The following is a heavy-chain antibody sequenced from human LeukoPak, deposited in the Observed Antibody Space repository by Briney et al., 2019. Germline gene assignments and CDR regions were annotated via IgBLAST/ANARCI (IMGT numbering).Heavy chain of an antibody. D-gene: IGHD3-10*01. Sequence: ASMKVSCKASGYTFTGYYMHWVRQAPGQGLEWMGWINPNSGGTNYAQKFQGRVTMTRDTSISTAYMELSRLRSDDTAVYYCARVRMVRGVITYYYYGMDVWGQGTTVTVSS. CDR1: GYTFTGYY. V-gene: IGHV1-2*02. J-gene: IGHJ6*02. CDR2: INPNSGGT. CDR3: ARVRMVRGVITYYYYGMDV.